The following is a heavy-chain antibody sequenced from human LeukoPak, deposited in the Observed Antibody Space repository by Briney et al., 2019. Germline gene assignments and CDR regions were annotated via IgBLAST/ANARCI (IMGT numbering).Heavy chain of an antibody. Sequence: ASVKVSCKASGYTFTGYYIHWVRQAPGQGLEWMGWINPNSGGTNYAQKFQGRVTMTRDTSISTAYMELSRLRSDDTAVYYCASRVDDFWSGYYDYWGQGTLVTVSS. CDR2: INPNSGGT. CDR3: ASRVDDFWSGYYDY. V-gene: IGHV1-2*02. J-gene: IGHJ4*02. CDR1: GYTFTGYY. D-gene: IGHD3-3*01.